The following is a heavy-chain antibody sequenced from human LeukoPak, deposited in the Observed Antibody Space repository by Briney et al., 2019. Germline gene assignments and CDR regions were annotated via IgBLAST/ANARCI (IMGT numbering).Heavy chain of an antibody. D-gene: IGHD2-15*01. CDR3: AKAPVTTCSGAYCYPFDY. V-gene: IGHV3-23*01. CDR2: ISGSGGNT. Sequence: PGGTLRLSCAASGFTFSRNGMTWVRQAPGKGLEWVSAISGSGGNTYYADSVKGRFTISRDNSKNTLYLQMNSLRAEDTAVYYCAKAPVTTCSGAYCYPFDYWGQGTLVTVSS. CDR1: GFTFSRNG. J-gene: IGHJ4*02.